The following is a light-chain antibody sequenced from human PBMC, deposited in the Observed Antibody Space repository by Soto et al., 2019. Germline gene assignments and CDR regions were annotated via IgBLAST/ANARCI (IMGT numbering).Light chain of an antibody. J-gene: IGKJ1*01. CDR1: QSVSSIY. CDR3: QQYGGSWT. V-gene: IGKV3-20*01. Sequence: EIVLTQSPGTLSLSPGERATLSCRASQSVSSIYLAWYQQKPGQAPRLVIYGASNRATGVPDRFSGSGSGTVFSLTISRLEREDFAVYYCQQYGGSWTFGQGLKVEIK. CDR2: GAS.